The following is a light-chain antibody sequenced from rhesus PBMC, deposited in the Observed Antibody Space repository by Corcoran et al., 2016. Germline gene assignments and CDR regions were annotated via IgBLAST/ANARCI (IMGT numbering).Light chain of an antibody. CDR1: QGISSY. Sequence: DIQMTQSPSSVSASVGDRVTITCRASQGISSYLAWYQQKPGKAPKLLIYYATTLQSGVPSRFSGSGSGTEFTLTSSSLQPEDFATYYCQQYNSLPFTFGPGTKLDIK. V-gene: IGKV1-25*01. J-gene: IGKJ3*01. CDR2: YAT. CDR3: QQYNSLPFT.